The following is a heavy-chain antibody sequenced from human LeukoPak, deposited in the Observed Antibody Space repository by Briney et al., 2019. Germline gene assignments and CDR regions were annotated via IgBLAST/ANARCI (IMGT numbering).Heavy chain of an antibody. D-gene: IGHD3-10*01. V-gene: IGHV1-69*05. CDR2: IIPILGTA. CDR1: GGTFSSYA. Sequence: GSSVKVSCKASGGTFSSYAISWARQAPGQGLEWMGGIIPILGTANYAQKFQGRVTITTDESTSTAYMELSSLRSEDTAVYYCAREAYYYGSGSPAMDVWGKGTTVTVSS. J-gene: IGHJ6*04. CDR3: AREAYYYGSGSPAMDV.